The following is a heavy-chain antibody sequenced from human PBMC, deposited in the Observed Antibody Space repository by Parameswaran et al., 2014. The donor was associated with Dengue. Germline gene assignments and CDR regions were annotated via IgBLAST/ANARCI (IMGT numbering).Heavy chain of an antibody. CDR3: ARVLSGNLNLDAFDV. V-gene: IGHV4-34*01. CDR2: INHSGST. Sequence: RWIRQPPGKGLEWMGEINHSGSTNYNPSLKSRVTISVDTSKNQFSLKLRSVTAADTAVYYCARVLSGNLNLDAFDVWGQGTMVTVSS. D-gene: IGHD3-10*01. J-gene: IGHJ3*01.